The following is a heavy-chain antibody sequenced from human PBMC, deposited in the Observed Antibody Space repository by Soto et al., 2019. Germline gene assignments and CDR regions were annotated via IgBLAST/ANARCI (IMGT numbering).Heavy chain of an antibody. V-gene: IGHV1-69*13. Sequence: ASVKVSCKASGGTFSSYAISWVRQAPGQGLEWMGGIIPIFGTANYAQKFQGRVTITADESTSTAYMELSSLRSEDTAAYYSASDGYSYGYYFDYWGQGTLVTVSS. J-gene: IGHJ4*02. CDR3: ASDGYSYGYYFDY. CDR2: IIPIFGTA. D-gene: IGHD5-18*01. CDR1: GGTFSSYA.